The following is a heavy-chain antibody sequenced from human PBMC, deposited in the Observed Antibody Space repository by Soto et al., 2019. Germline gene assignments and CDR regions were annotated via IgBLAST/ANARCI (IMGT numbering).Heavy chain of an antibody. CDR2: IIPIFGTA. CDR1: GGTFSSYA. CDR3: AGGVVVTAIPDYGMDV. J-gene: IGHJ6*02. Sequence: QVQLVQSGAEVKKPGSSVKVSCKASGGTFSSYAISWVRQAPGQGLEWMGGIIPIFGTANYAQKLQGRVTITADESTSTAYRERSSLRSEDTAVYYCAGGVVVTAIPDYGMDVWGQGTTVTVSS. V-gene: IGHV1-69*12. D-gene: IGHD2-21*02.